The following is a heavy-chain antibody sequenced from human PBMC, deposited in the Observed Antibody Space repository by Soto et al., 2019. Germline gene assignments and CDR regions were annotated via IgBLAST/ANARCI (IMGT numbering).Heavy chain of an antibody. D-gene: IGHD6-25*01. Sequence: QVQLQESGPGLVKPSQTLSLTCTVSGGSISSGGYYWSWIRQHPGKGLEWIGYIYHSVSTYYNPSLKSRVTISLDTSKNQFSLKLSSVTVADTAVYYCAREAAGILNWFDPWGQGTLVTVSS. CDR3: AREAAGILNWFDP. CDR1: GGSISSGGYY. CDR2: IYHSVST. J-gene: IGHJ5*02. V-gene: IGHV4-31*03.